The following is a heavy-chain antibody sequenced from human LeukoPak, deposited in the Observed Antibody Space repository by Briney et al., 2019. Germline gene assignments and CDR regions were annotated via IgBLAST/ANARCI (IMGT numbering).Heavy chain of an antibody. J-gene: IGHJ4*02. CDR2: MNPNSGNT. CDR3: ARGYYGDWYYFDY. Sequence: ASVKVSCKASGYTFTGYYMHWVRQATGQGLEWMGWMNPNSGNTGYAQKFQGRVTITRNTSISTAYMELSSLRSEDTAVYYCARGYYGDWYYFDYWGQGTLVTVSS. V-gene: IGHV1-8*03. D-gene: IGHD4-17*01. CDR1: GYTFTGYY.